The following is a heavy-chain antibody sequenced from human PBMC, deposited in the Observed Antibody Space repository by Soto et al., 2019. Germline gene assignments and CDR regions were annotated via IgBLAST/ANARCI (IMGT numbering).Heavy chain of an antibody. V-gene: IGHV3-73*01. D-gene: IGHD3-3*01. J-gene: IGHJ6*02. CDR2: IRSKANSYAT. CDR3: TSLTIFEGGYYGMDV. CDR1: GFTFSGSA. Sequence: GGSLRLSCAASGFTFSGSAMHWVRQASGKGLEWVGRIRSKANSYATAYAASVKGRFTISRDDSKNTAYLQMNSLKTEDTAVYYCTSLTIFEGGYYGMDVWGQGTTVTVSS.